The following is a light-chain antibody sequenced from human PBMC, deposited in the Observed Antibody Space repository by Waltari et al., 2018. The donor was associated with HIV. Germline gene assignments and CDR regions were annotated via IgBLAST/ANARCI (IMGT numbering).Light chain of an antibody. CDR1: SSDVGRYNL. J-gene: IGLJ2*01. Sequence: QSALTQSAPVSGSPGQSITISCTATSSDVGRYNLVSWYQQHPGKAPKLMIYDVTNRPSGVSNRFSGSKSGNTASLTISGLQAEDEADYYCSSYTTSSTFHVVFGGGTKLTVL. V-gene: IGLV2-14*02. CDR3: SSYTTSSTFHVV. CDR2: DVT.